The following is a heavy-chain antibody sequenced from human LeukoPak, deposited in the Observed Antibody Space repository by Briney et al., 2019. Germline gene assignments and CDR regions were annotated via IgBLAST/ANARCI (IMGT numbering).Heavy chain of an antibody. J-gene: IGHJ4*02. CDR1: GGTFSSYA. CDR2: VYPNSGGT. D-gene: IGHD1-26*01. Sequence: EASVKVSCKASGGTFSSYAISWVRQAPGQGLEWMGWVYPNSGGTNYAQKFQGRVTMTRDTSITTAYMELSRLRSDDTAVYYCAGGGTYYYRYFDYWGQGILVTVSS. CDR3: AGGGTYYYRYFDY. V-gene: IGHV1-2*02.